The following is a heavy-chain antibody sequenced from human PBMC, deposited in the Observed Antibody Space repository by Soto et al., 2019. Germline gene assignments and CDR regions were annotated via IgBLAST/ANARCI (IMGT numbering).Heavy chain of an antibody. CDR3: AKIRREEQLVYYYGMDV. CDR1: GFTFSSYA. J-gene: IGHJ6*02. D-gene: IGHD6-13*01. V-gene: IGHV3-23*01. CDR2: ISGSGGST. Sequence: PGGSLRLSCAASGFTFSSYAMSWVRQAPGKGLEWVSAISGSGGSTYYADSVKGRFTISRDNSKNTLYLQMNSLRAEDTAVYYCAKIRREEQLVYYYGMDVWGQGTTVTVSS.